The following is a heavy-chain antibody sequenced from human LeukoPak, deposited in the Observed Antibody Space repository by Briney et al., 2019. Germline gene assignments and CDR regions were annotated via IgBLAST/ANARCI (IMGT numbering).Heavy chain of an antibody. V-gene: IGHV1-18*01. D-gene: IGHD2-15*01. CDR3: ARDQRSSCTGGTCYYFDY. J-gene: IGHJ4*02. CDR1: GYTFTRYG. Sequence: ASVKVSCKASGYTFTRYGISWVRQAPGQGLEWVGWISGYNGDTNSARKLQGRVTMTTDTSTSTAYMELRSLISDDTAVYYCARDQRSSCTGGTCYYFDYWGQGTLVTVSP. CDR2: ISGYNGDT.